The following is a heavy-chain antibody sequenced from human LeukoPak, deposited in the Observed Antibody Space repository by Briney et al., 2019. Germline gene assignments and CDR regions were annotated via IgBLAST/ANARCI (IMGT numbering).Heavy chain of an antibody. CDR1: GYTFTSYY. V-gene: IGHV1-46*01. Sequence: ASVKVSCKASGYTFTSYYMHWVRQAPGQGLEWMGINNPSGGSTSYAQKFQGRVTMTRDTSTSTVCMELSSLRSEDTAVYYCAIPPESLRYFDWLYYWGQGTLVTVSS. D-gene: IGHD3-9*01. J-gene: IGHJ4*02. CDR3: AIPPESLRYFDWLYY. CDR2: NNPSGGST.